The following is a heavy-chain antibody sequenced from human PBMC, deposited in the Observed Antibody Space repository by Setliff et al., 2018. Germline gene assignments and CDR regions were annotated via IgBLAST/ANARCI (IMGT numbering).Heavy chain of an antibody. CDR2: IYTSWST. Sequence: SETLSLTCTVSGDSISSRRNYWGWFRQPAGKELEWIGQIYTSWSTNYNPSLKSRVTISLDTSKNQFSLNLSSVTATDTAVYYCARYYCSSTSCSPWYYYYYMDVWGKGTTVTVSS. D-gene: IGHD2-2*01. CDR1: GDSISSRRNY. CDR3: ARYYCSSTSCSPWYYYYYMDV. J-gene: IGHJ6*03. V-gene: IGHV4-61*09.